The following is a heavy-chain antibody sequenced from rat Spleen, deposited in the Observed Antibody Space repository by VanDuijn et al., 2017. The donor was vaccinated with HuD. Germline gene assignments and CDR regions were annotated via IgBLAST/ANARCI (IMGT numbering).Heavy chain of an antibody. J-gene: IGHJ1*01. D-gene: IGHD4-2*01. V-gene: IGHV5-27*01. CDR1: GFTFSNYY. Sequence: EVQLVESGGGLVQPGRSMHLSCAASGFTFSNYYMAWVRQAPTKGLEWVASISTSGVSTYYRDSVKGRFTVSRDNVKSTLYLQMDSLRSEDTATYYCTTVVGDSYWYFDFWGPGTMVTVSS. CDR2: ISTSGVST. CDR3: TTVVGDSYWYFDF.